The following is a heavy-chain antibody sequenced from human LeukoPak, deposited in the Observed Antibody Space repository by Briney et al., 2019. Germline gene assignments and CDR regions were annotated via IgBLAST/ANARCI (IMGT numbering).Heavy chain of an antibody. Sequence: PGRSLRLSCAASGFTFDDYAMHWVRQAPGKGLEWVSGISWNSGNIGYADSVKGRFTISRDNAKNSLYLQMNSLQTEDMALYYCAKGSSVGAFALDIWGQGTMVTVSS. D-gene: IGHD1-26*01. CDR3: AKGSSVGAFALDI. V-gene: IGHV3-9*03. CDR1: GFTFDDYA. J-gene: IGHJ3*02. CDR2: ISWNSGNI.